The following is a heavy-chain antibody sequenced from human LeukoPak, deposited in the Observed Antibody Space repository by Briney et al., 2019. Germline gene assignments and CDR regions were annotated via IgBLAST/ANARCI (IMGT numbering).Heavy chain of an antibody. D-gene: IGHD1-26*01. V-gene: IGHV4-59*08. Sequence: SETLSLTCTVSGGSVSTYYWSWIRQPPGKGLEWIGYIYYSGSTNYNPSLKSRVTMSVDTSKNQFSLKLSSVTAADTAVYYCAGSGSYGWWFDPWGQGTLVTVSS. CDR3: AGSGSYGWWFDP. J-gene: IGHJ5*02. CDR1: GGSVSTYY. CDR2: IYYSGST.